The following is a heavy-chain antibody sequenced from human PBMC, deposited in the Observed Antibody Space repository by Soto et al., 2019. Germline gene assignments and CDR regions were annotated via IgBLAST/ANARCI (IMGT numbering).Heavy chain of an antibody. CDR1: GYTFTSYG. J-gene: IGHJ5*02. CDR2: ISAYNGNT. D-gene: IGHD3-9*01. CDR3: ARAWPYDILTGYPKFDP. V-gene: IGHV1-18*04. Sequence: QVQLVQSGAEVKKPGASVKVSCKASGYTFTSYGISWVRQAPGQGLEWMGWISAYNGNTNYAQKLQGRVTMTTDTSTSTAYMELRSLRSDDTAVYYCARAWPYDILTGYPKFDPWGQGTLVTVSS.